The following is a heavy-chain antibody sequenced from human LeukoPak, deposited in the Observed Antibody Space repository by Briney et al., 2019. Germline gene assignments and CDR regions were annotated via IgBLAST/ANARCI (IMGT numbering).Heavy chain of an antibody. V-gene: IGHV1-69*06. CDR3: ASTGPFHYYDSSGYPSDAFDI. D-gene: IGHD3-22*01. CDR2: IIPIFGTA. CDR1: GYTFTSYG. J-gene: IGHJ3*02. Sequence: GASVKVSCKASGYTFTSYGISWVRQAPGQGLEWMGGIIPIFGTANYAQKFQGRATITADKSTSTAYMELSSLRSEDTAVYYCASTGPFHYYDSSGYPSDAFDIWGQGTMVTVSS.